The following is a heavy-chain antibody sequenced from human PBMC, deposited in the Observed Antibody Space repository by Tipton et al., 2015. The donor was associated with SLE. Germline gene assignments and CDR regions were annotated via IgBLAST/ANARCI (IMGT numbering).Heavy chain of an antibody. J-gene: IGHJ5*02. D-gene: IGHD2-2*01. CDR2: IYYSGST. CDR1: SGSISSSGYY. Sequence: TLSLTCTVSSGSISSSGYYWSWIRQHPGKGLEWIGYIYYSGSTYYNPSLKSRFTMSVDTSTNQFSLKLTSVTAADTAVYYCAPLIPAEGCFDPWGQGTLVTVSS. V-gene: IGHV4-31*03. CDR3: APLIPAEGCFDP.